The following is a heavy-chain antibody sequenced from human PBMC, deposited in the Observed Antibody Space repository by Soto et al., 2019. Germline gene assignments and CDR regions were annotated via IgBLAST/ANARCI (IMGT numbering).Heavy chain of an antibody. Sequence: GGSLRLSCTASGFTFADYPMSWFRQAPGKGLEWVGFIRSKPYGDTTENAASVKGRFTISRDDSKSIAYPQMNSLKTEDTAVYYCARGIWEMATIRPENYWGQGTLVTVSS. CDR3: ARGIWEMATIRPENY. CDR2: IRSKPYGDTT. V-gene: IGHV3-49*03. D-gene: IGHD5-12*01. J-gene: IGHJ4*02. CDR1: GFTFADYP.